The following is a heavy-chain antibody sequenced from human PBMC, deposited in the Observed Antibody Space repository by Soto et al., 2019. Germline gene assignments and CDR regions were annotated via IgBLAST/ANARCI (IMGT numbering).Heavy chain of an antibody. D-gene: IGHD2-2*01. Sequence: QVQLQQWGAGLLKPSETLSLTCAVYGGSFSGYYWSWIRQPPGKGLEWIGEINHSGSTNYNPSLKNRVSISVDPAQNQFSLKLSSVPAADSAVYYCASLGVVAAAILARSYYFDYLGQVTLVTVSS. J-gene: IGHJ4*02. V-gene: IGHV4-34*01. CDR2: INHSGST. CDR3: ASLGVVAAAILARSYYFDY. CDR1: GGSFSGYY.